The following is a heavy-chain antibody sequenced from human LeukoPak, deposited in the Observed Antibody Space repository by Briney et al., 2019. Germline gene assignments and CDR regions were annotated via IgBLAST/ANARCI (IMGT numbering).Heavy chain of an antibody. Sequence: PGGSLRLSCAASRFTVSTNYMYWVRQAPGRGLEWVSVIYSDGSTFYADSVKGRFTISRDNSKNTLYLQMNSLRAEDTAVYYCARGYNWNDRLDYWGQGTLVTVSS. V-gene: IGHV3-53*01. J-gene: IGHJ4*02. CDR1: RFTVSTNY. CDR2: IYSDGST. CDR3: ARGYNWNDRLDY. D-gene: IGHD1-1*01.